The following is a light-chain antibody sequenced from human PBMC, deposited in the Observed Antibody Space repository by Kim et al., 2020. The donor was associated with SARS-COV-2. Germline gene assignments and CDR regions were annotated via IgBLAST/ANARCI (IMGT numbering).Light chain of an antibody. J-gene: IGLJ2*01. CDR1: SGRVGVNY. CDR3: QYYNRSNVV. CDR2: EAD. Sequence: GSTGPISSSGSSGRVGVNYVRWYHQRPGGVPTTVIYEADQRPSGVADRFSGSIDNSSNSTSLTISGLKTEDEADYYCQYYNRSNVVFGGGTQLTVL. V-gene: IGLV6-57*02.